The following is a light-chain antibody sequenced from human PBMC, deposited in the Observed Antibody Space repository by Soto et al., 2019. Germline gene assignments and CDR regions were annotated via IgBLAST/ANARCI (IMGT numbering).Light chain of an antibody. CDR2: DTS. CDR1: QSVSSSY. V-gene: IGKV3D-20*02. CDR3: QQRSSWTIT. Sequence: EIVFTQCPGTLSLSPGERATLSCRASQSVSSSYLAWYQQTPGQAPRLIVYDTSYRETGVPDRVSGSGAGTEFTLTISRLEPADSEVDDCQQRSSWTITFGPGTRLEIK. J-gene: IGKJ5*01.